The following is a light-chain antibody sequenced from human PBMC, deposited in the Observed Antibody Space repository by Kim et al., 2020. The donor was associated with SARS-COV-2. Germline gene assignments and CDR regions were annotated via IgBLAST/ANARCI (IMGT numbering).Light chain of an antibody. CDR3: QQYKIYPWT. V-gene: IGKV1-16*02. CDR1: QAIGTY. J-gene: IGKJ1*01. Sequence: AFVGDRVTITCRERQAIGTYLAWFQQKPGRAPKSLIYGASSLHTGVPSKFRGYGSGTDFTLTISSLQPEDFATYYCQQYKIYPWTFGQGTKVDIK. CDR2: GAS.